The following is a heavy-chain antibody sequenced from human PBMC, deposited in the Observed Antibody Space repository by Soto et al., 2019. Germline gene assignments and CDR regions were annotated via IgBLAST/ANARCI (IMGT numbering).Heavy chain of an antibody. CDR3: AGNGGARSSWTLFGMDV. V-gene: IGHV4-59*01. J-gene: IGHJ6*02. CDR1: GGSISSYY. CDR2: IYHIGST. Sequence: QVQLQESGPGLVKPSETLSLTCTVSGGSISSYYWSWIRQPPGKGLEWIGYIYHIGSTNYNPSLKSRVTISVDTSKNQFSLNVTSGTAADTAVYYCAGNGGARSSWTLFGMDVWGQGMTVTVSS. D-gene: IGHD6-13*01.